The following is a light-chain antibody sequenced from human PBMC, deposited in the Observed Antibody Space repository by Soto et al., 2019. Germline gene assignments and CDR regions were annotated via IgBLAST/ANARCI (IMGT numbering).Light chain of an antibody. V-gene: IGKV1-5*03. J-gene: IGKJ1*01. CDR3: QQYNRYSRT. CDR1: QSIGNW. Sequence: DIQMTQSPATLSASVGDRVTITCRASQSIGNWLAWYQQKAGKAPMLLIYKASTLESGVPSRFSGSGSGTEFTLTISSLQPDDFATYYCQQYNRYSRTFGQGTKVDIK. CDR2: KAS.